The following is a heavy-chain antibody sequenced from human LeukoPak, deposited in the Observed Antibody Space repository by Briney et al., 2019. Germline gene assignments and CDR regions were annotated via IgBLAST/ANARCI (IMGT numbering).Heavy chain of an antibody. CDR2: IYYSGST. J-gene: IGHJ3*02. Sequence: SETLSLTCTVSGGSVSSGSYYWSWIRQPPGKGLEWIGYIYYSGSTNYNPSLKSRVTISVDTSKNQFSPKLSSVTAADTAVYYCARDSGYSSGWYDAFDIRGQGTMVTVSS. D-gene: IGHD6-19*01. CDR3: ARDSGYSSGWYDAFDI. CDR1: GGSVSSGSYY. V-gene: IGHV4-61*01.